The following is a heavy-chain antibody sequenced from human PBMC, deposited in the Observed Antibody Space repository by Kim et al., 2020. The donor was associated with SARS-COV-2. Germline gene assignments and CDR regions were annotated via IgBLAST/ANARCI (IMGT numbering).Heavy chain of an antibody. CDR1: GFRSSNYY. Sequence: GGSLRLSCAASGFRSSNYYVNWVRQRPGKGQEWVSRISNDGGVTHYADSVRGRFTMSRDSAENTVYLQMNSLSAEDTAVYFCARGIFRDGFDVWGQGTTVSVSS. V-gene: IGHV3-74*01. CDR3: ARGIFRDGFDV. J-gene: IGHJ6*02. D-gene: IGHD2-15*01. CDR2: ISNDGGVT.